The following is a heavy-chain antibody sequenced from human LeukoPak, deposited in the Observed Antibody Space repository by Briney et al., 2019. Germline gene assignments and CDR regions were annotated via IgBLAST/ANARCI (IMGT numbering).Heavy chain of an antibody. J-gene: IGHJ4*02. V-gene: IGHV3-23*01. D-gene: IGHD2-15*01. CDR3: AKVDWGSNCNDGRCPR. Sequence: GGSLRLSCAASGFMFSSYAMNWVRQAPGKGLEWVSLISGSGVRTYYADSVKGRFTIFRDNSKNTLYLQMNGLRVEDTAVYHCAKVDWGSNCNDGRCPRWGQGTLVTVSS. CDR2: ISGSGVRT. CDR1: GFMFSSYA.